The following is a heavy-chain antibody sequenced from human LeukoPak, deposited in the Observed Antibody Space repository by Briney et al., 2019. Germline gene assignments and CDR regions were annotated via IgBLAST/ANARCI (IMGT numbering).Heavy chain of an antibody. J-gene: IGHJ4*02. Sequence: GGSLRLSCATSGFTFSNYWMSWVRQAPGKGLEWVANIKQDGSEKYYVDSVKGRFTISRDNAKNSLYLQMNSLRAEDTAVYYCARDLLVGGSGYHYWGQGTLVTVSS. V-gene: IGHV3-7*01. CDR3: ARDLLVGGSGYHY. CDR2: IKQDGSEK. CDR1: GFTFSNYW. D-gene: IGHD3-22*01.